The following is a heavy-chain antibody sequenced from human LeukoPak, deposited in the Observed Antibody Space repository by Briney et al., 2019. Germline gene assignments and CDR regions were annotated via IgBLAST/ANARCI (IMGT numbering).Heavy chain of an antibody. J-gene: IGHJ4*02. V-gene: IGHV4-38-2*02. CDR1: GYSISSGYY. CDR3: ARPRGYSYVFDY. Sequence: SETLSLTCTVSGYSISSGYYWGWIRQPPGKGLEWIGSIYHSGSTYYNPSLKSRVTMSVDTSKNQFSLKLSSVTAADTAVYYCARPRGYSYVFDYWGQGTLVTVSS. CDR2: IYHSGST. D-gene: IGHD5-18*01.